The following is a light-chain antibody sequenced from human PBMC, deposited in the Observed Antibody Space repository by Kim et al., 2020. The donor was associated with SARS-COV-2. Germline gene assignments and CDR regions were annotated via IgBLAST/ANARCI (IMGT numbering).Light chain of an antibody. CDR2: RSN. Sequence: QAGLTQQPSVSKGLRQTATLTCTGNSNNVGYQGAAWLQQHPGHPPKLISYRSNNRPSGISERLSASRSGNTASLTISGLQPGDEADYYCTAWDSSLRAWLLGGGTQLTV. CDR1: SNNVGYQG. CDR3: TAWDSSLRAWL. V-gene: IGLV10-54*01. J-gene: IGLJ3*02.